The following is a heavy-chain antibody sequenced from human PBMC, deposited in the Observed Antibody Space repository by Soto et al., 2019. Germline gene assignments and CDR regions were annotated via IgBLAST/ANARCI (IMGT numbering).Heavy chain of an antibody. Sequence: QVQLVESGGGVVQPGRSLRLSCAASGFTFSSYGMHWVRQAPGKGLELVAAIWCDGSNKYYTDSVKGRFTISRDNSKNTLYMQTSSMRAEDTDMYYRERDLGAVRDGYYLDYWGKGTLVNVSS. J-gene: IGHJ4*01. V-gene: IGHV3-33*01. D-gene: IGHD3-16*01. CDR2: IWCDGSNK. CDR3: ERDLGAVRDGYYLDY. CDR1: GFTFSSYG.